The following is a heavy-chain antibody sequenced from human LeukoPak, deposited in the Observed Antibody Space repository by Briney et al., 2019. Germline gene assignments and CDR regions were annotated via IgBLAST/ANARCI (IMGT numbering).Heavy chain of an antibody. V-gene: IGHV1-46*01. CDR3: ARDPVTGYFDY. D-gene: IGHD1-20*01. CDR1: GYTFTTYY. Sequence: GASVKVSCKASGYTFTTYYIHWVRQAPGQGLEWMGVINPSGGSTTSAQKFQGRVTMTRDTSTSTVYMELSSLRFEDTAVYYCARDPVTGYFDYWGQGTQVTVSS. J-gene: IGHJ4*02. CDR2: INPSGGST.